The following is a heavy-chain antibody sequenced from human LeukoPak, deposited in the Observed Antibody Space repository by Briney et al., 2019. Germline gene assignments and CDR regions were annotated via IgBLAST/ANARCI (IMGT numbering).Heavy chain of an antibody. CDR1: GFTFSDYS. V-gene: IGHV3-48*02. CDR3: ARSYCSGGSCYDY. D-gene: IGHD2-15*01. Sequence: GVSRRLSCAASGFTFSDYSINWVRQAPGKELEWVSYIRSSSSTINYADSVKGRFTISRDNAKNSLYLQMNSLRDEDTAVYYCARSYCSGGSCYDYWGQGTLVTVSS. J-gene: IGHJ4*02. CDR2: IRSSSSTI.